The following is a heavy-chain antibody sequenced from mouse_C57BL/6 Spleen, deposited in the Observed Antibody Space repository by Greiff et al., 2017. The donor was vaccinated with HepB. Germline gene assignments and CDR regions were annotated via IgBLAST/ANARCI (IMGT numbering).Heavy chain of an antibody. D-gene: IGHD1-1*01. CDR1: GYSFTGYF. J-gene: IGHJ2*01. CDR2: INPYNGDT. V-gene: IGHV1-20*01. Sequence: VQLKESGPELVKPGDSVKISCKASGYSFTGYFMNWVMQSHGKSLEWIGRINPYNGDTFYNQKFKGKATLTVDKSSSTAHMELRSLTSEDSAVYYCARQDYGSRDYFDYWGQGTTLTVSS. CDR3: ARQDYGSRDYFDY.